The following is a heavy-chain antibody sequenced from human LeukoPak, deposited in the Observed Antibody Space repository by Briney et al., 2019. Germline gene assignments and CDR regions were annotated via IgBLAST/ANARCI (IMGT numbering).Heavy chain of an antibody. D-gene: IGHD1-26*01. CDR2: IYYSGGT. CDR3: ARPSLKWGFDY. Sequence: SETLSLTCTVSGGSISSSSYYWGWIRQPPGKGLEWIGSIYYSGGTYYNPSLKSRVTISVDTSKNQFSLKLSSVTAADTAVYYCARPSLKWGFDYWGQGTLVTVSS. V-gene: IGHV4-39*01. J-gene: IGHJ4*02. CDR1: GGSISSSSYY.